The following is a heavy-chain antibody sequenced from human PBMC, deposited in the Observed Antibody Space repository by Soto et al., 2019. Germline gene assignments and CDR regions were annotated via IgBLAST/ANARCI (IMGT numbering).Heavy chain of an antibody. D-gene: IGHD6-13*01. Sequence: EVQLLESGGGLVQPGGSLRLSCAASGFTFSSYAMGWVRQAPGKGLEWVSAISGSGGSTYYADSVKGRFTISRDNSKNTLYLQMNSLRAEDTAVYYCATQSGIAAAGRSWYFDLWGRGTLVTVSS. V-gene: IGHV3-23*01. J-gene: IGHJ2*01. CDR1: GFTFSSYA. CDR2: ISGSGGST. CDR3: ATQSGIAAAGRSWYFDL.